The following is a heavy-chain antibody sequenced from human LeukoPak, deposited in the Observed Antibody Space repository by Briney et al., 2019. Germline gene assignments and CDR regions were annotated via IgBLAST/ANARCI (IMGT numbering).Heavy chain of an antibody. J-gene: IGHJ4*02. CDR1: GFTFSSDE. D-gene: IGHD3-22*01. CDR3: ARDTHYYDSSGYYFAWPFDS. V-gene: IGHV3-48*03. CDR2: ISSSGSTI. Sequence: GGSLRISCAASGFTFSSDEMNCVRQAPGKGLEWVSHISSSGSTIYYADSVKGRFTISRDNAKNSLYLQMNSLRAEDTAVYYCARDTHYYDSSGYYFAWPFDSWGQGTLVTVSS.